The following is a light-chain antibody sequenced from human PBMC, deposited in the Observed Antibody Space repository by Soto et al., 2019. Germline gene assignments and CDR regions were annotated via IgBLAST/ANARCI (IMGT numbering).Light chain of an antibody. Sequence: ETVMTQSPATLSVSPGERVTLSCRASQSVRANLVWYQQSPGQPPRLLIYGASDRDAGVPDRFSSSGSGTVFTLIISGLQSEEWAVYYCQQYNEWPPTFGQGSKLDIK. J-gene: IGKJ2*01. CDR1: QSVRAN. CDR3: QQYNEWPPT. V-gene: IGKV3-15*01. CDR2: GAS.